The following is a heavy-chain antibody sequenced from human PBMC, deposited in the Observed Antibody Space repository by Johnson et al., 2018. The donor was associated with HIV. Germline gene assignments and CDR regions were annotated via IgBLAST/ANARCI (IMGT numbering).Heavy chain of an antibody. Sequence: VQLLESGGGLVQPGGSLRLSCAASGFTFDDYGMSWVRQAPGKGLEWVSGINWNGGSTGYADSVKGRFTISRDNAKNSLYLQMNSLRAEDTALYYCARVQDRVAGNSYGAFDIWGQGTMVTVSS. V-gene: IGHV3-20*04. D-gene: IGHD6-19*01. CDR2: INWNGGST. CDR3: ARVQDRVAGNSYGAFDI. J-gene: IGHJ3*02. CDR1: GFTFDDYG.